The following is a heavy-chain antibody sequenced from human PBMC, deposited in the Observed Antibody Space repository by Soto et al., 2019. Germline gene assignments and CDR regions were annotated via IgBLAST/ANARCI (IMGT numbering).Heavy chain of an antibody. J-gene: IGHJ6*02. CDR2: TRSKPNSYTT. V-gene: IGHV3-72*01. Sequence: PGGSLRLSCAASGFTFSDHYMDWVRQPPGKGLEWVGRTRSKPNSYTTEYAASVKGRFTISRDDSKISLYLQMNSLRAEDTAVYYCAREKYSGMDVWGQGTTVTVSS. CDR3: AREKYSGMDV. D-gene: IGHD5-18*01. CDR1: GFTFSDHY.